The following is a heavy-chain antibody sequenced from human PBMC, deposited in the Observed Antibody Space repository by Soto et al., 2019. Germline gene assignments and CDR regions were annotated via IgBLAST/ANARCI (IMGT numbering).Heavy chain of an antibody. J-gene: IGHJ6*02. CDR3: AADHKKRGYSYGYHYYRLDV. CDR2: IVVGSGNT. D-gene: IGHD5-18*01. CDR1: GFTFTSSA. Sequence: GASVKVSCKASGFTFTSSAVQWVRQARGQRLEWIGWIVVGSGNTNYAQKFQERVTITRDMSTSTAYMELSSLRSEDTAVYYCAADHKKRGYSYGYHYYRLDVWGQGTTVTVSS. V-gene: IGHV1-58*01.